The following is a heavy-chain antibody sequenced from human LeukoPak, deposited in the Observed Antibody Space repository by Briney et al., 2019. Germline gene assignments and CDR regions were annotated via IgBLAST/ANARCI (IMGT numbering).Heavy chain of an antibody. V-gene: IGHV1-69*06. J-gene: IGHJ5*02. Sequence: SVKVSCKASGGTFSSYAISWVRQAPGQGLEGMGGIIPIFGTANYAQKFQGRVTITADKSTSTAYMELSSLRSEDTAVYYCARVLGFNDILTGYTYGWFDPWGQGTLVTVSS. CDR3: ARVLGFNDILTGYTYGWFDP. CDR2: IIPIFGTA. CDR1: GGTFSSYA. D-gene: IGHD3-9*01.